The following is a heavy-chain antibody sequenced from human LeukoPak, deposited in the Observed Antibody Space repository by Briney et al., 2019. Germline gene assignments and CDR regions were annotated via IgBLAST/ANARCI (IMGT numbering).Heavy chain of an antibody. D-gene: IGHD2-2*01. CDR1: GGTFSSYA. J-gene: IGHJ6*02. CDR2: IIPILGIA. Sequence: SVKVSCKASGGTFSSYAISWVRQAPGQGLEWMGRIIPILGIANYAQKFQGRVTITADKSTSTAYMELSSLRSEDTAVYYCAGSYQLRAHVHYYGMDVWGQGTTVTVSS. CDR3: AGSYQLRAHVHYYGMDV. V-gene: IGHV1-69*04.